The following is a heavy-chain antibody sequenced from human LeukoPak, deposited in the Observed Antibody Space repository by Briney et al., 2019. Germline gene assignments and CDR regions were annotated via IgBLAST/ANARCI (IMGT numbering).Heavy chain of an antibody. CDR1: GFTFSDYI. J-gene: IGHJ3*02. Sequence: PGGSLRLSCAASGFTFSDYILDWVRQPPGKGLEWVGRIRRGANSYTTEYAASVKGRFTISRDDSKNSLYLHMNSLKTEDTAVYHCSRDGGEGGNSAFDIWGQGTMVTVSS. V-gene: IGHV3-72*01. CDR2: IRRGANSYTT. CDR3: SRDGGEGGNSAFDI. D-gene: IGHD3-16*01.